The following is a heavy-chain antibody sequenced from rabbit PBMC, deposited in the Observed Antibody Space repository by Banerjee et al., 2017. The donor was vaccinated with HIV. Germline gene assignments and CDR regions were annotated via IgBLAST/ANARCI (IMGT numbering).Heavy chain of an antibody. CDR2: IYTTSGST. V-gene: IGHV1S43*01. CDR3: ARDNYYDPGDYDL. D-gene: IGHD2-1*01. J-gene: IGHJ4*01. Sequence: QQQLEESGGGLVKPGGTLTLTCKASGIDFSSYYRMCWVRQAPGRGLELIACIYTTSGSTWYASWVNGRFTISRSTSLNTVDLQMTSLTAADTATYFCARDNYYDPGDYDLWGPGTLVTVS. CDR1: GIDFSSYYR.